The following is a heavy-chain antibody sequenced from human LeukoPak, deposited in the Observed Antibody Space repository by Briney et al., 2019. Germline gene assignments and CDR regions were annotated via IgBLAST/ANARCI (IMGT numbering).Heavy chain of an antibody. J-gene: IGHJ3*02. V-gene: IGHV1-2*02. CDR3: ARAGYCSGGSCYPNAFDI. CDR2: INPNSGGT. CDR1: GYTFTGYY. Sequence: ASVKVSCKASGYTFTGYYMHWVRQAPGQGLEWMGWINPNSGGTNYAQKFQGRVTMTRDTSISTAYMELSRLRSDDTAVYYCARAGYCSGGSCYPNAFDIWGQGTMVTVSS. D-gene: IGHD2-15*01.